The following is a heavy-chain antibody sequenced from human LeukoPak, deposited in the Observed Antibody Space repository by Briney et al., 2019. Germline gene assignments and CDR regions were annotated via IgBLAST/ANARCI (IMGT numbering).Heavy chain of an antibody. CDR1: GFTFSSYG. Sequence: GGSLRLSGAASGFTFSSYGMSWVRQAPGKGLEWVSVISGSGGSTDYADSVKGRFTISRDNSKNTLYLEMNSLRVEDTAVYYCAKGLGLAYYYFGVDVWGKGTTVTVSS. CDR2: ISGSGGST. CDR3: AKGLGLAYYYFGVDV. J-gene: IGHJ6*04. D-gene: IGHD3/OR15-3a*01. V-gene: IGHV3-23*01.